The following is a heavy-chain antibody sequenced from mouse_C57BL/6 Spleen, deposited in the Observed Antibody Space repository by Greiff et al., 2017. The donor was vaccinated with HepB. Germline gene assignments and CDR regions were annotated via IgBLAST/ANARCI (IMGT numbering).Heavy chain of an antibody. V-gene: IGHV1-53*01. Sequence: QVQLQQPGTELVKPGASVKLSCKASGYTFTSYWMHWVKQRPGQGLEWIGNINPSNGGTNYNEKFKSKATLTVDNSSSTAYMQPSSLTSEVSAVYYCATSPPESSGYLPLDYWGQGTTLTVSS. CDR1: GYTFTSYW. CDR2: INPSNGGT. CDR3: ATSPPESSGYLPLDY. J-gene: IGHJ2*01. D-gene: IGHD3-2*02.